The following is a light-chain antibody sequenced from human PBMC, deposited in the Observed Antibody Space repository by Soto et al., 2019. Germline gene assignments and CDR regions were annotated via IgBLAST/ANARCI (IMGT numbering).Light chain of an antibody. Sequence: QSVLTQPASVSGSPGQSITISCTGTSSDVGAYNYVSWYQQHPGKAPKLMIYEVSNRPSGVSNRFSGSKSGNTASLTISGLQAEDEADYYCGSYTSSSTSVVFGGGTKLTVL. J-gene: IGLJ2*01. CDR2: EVS. CDR3: GSYTSSSTSVV. CDR1: SSDVGAYNY. V-gene: IGLV2-14*01.